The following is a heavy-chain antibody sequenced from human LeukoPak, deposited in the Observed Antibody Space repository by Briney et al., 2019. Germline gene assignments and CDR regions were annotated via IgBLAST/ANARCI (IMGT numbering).Heavy chain of an antibody. V-gene: IGHV4-39*01. CDR1: GASVSSSNFY. CDR2: IYYGETT. D-gene: IGHD5-12*01. J-gene: IGHJ6*03. Sequence: PSETLSLTCIVSGASVSSSNFYWDWIRQSPGKGLEWIGNIYYGETTSYNPSFESRVTISVDTSKNQFSLKLSSVTAADTAVYYCARQRKAGYSGYDLAPWYYYYYMDVWGKGTTVTISS. CDR3: ARQRKAGYSGYDLAPWYYYYYMDV.